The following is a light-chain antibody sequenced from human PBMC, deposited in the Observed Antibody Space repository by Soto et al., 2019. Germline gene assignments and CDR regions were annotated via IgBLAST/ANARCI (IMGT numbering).Light chain of an antibody. CDR3: QQRSNWPLT. Sequence: EIVLTQSPGTLSLSPGERATLSCRASQSVSNNYLAWYQQKPGQAPRLLIYGASNRATGIPDRFSGSGSGTEFTLTISSLEPEDFAVYYCQQRSNWPLTFGGGTKVDIK. CDR1: QSVSNNY. V-gene: IGKV3D-20*02. J-gene: IGKJ4*01. CDR2: GAS.